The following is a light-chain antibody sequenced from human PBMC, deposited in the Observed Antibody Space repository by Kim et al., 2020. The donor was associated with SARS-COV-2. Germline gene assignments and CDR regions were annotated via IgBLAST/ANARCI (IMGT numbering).Light chain of an antibody. CDR3: MQALQTPRS. V-gene: IGKV2-28*01. Sequence: DIVMTQSPLSLPVTXGEPASISCRSSQSLLHSNGYNYLDWYLQKPGLSPQLLIYLGSNRASGVPDRFSGSGSGTDFILKISRVEAEDVGVYYCMQALQTPRSFGQGTKLEIK. J-gene: IGKJ2*03. CDR2: LGS. CDR1: QSLLHSNGYNY.